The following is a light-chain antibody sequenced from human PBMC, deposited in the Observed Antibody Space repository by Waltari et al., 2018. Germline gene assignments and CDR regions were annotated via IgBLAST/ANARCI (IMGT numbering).Light chain of an antibody. CDR2: AAS. CDR1: QGLPSW. Sequence: DIQMTQTPSSVSASVGDRVTITCRAPQGLPSWIVWYQQQPGKAPRLLIYAASTLESGVPSRFSGSGYGTDFSLTISSLQTEDVATYYCQQANNWSFGQGTKVEIK. J-gene: IGKJ1*01. V-gene: IGKV1D-12*01. CDR3: QQANNWS.